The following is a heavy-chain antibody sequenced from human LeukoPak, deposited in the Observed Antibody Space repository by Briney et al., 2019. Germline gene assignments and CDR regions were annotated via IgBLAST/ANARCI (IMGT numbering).Heavy chain of an antibody. J-gene: IGHJ4*02. CDR1: GFTFSSYG. D-gene: IGHD3-9*01. CDR3: AKDYDILTGAPDFDY. CDR2: IRYDGSNK. V-gene: IGHV3-30*02. Sequence: GGSLRLSCAASGFTFSSYGMHWVRQAPGKGLEWVAFIRYDGSNKYYADSVKGRFTISRDNSKNTLYPQMNSLRAEDTAVYYCAKDYDILTGAPDFDYWGQGTLVTVSS.